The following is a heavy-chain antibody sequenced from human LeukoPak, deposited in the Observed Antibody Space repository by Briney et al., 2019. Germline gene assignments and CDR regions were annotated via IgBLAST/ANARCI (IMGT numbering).Heavy chain of an antibody. Sequence: PGGSLRLSCAASGSSIDEYAMHWVRQAPGKGLEWVSGINWRSDLVAYADSVKGRFIISRDNAKNSAYLEMNSLRTEDTALYFCTKGSWSPRGFNWFDPWGQGTVVTVSS. J-gene: IGHJ5*02. D-gene: IGHD2-8*02. CDR3: TKGSWSPRGFNWFDP. V-gene: IGHV3-9*01. CDR1: GSSIDEYA. CDR2: INWRSDLV.